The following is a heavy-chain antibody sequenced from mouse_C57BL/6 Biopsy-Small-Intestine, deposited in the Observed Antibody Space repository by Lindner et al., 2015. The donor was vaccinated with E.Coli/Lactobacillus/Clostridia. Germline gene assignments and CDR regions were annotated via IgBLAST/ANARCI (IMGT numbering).Heavy chain of an antibody. Sequence: SVKVSCKTSGYTSTSYSMHWVRQAPGQGLEWVGWINAGKGDTKYSQNLQGRVTITRDTSASTVYMELSSLRSEDTSVYYCAGGMRWNRADSYYYGMGVWGQGTTVTVSS. D-gene: IGHD1-1*01. CDR3: AGGMRWNRADSYYYGMGV. CDR1: GYTSTSYS. J-gene: IGHJ1*01. CDR2: INAGKGDT. V-gene: IGHV1-84*02.